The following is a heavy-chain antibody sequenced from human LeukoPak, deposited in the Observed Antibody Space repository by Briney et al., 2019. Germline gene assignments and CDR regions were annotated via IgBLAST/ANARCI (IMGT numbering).Heavy chain of an antibody. V-gene: IGHV3-23*01. CDR1: GFTFTSYA. Sequence: PGGSLRLSCAASGFTFTSYAMSWVRQAPGKGLEFVSAISATGGATYYADSVKGRFTVYRDKSKNTLYLQMNSLRGEDTAIYYCAKDFFDTSGVNGLVDYWGQGTLVTV. D-gene: IGHD5-12*01. CDR3: AKDFFDTSGVNGLVDY. CDR2: ISATGGAT. J-gene: IGHJ4*02.